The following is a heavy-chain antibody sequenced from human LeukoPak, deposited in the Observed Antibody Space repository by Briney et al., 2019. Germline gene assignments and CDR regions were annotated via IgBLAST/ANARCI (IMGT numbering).Heavy chain of an antibody. CDR3: ARQSVGATPYWYFDL. CDR1: GGSISSSTHY. CDR2: LYYSGST. V-gene: IGHV4-39*01. J-gene: IGHJ2*01. Sequence: SETLSLTCTVSGGSISSSTHYWGWIRPPPGKGLEWIGSLYYSGSTYYNPSLKTRVTISLDTSKNQFSLKVTSVTAADTAVNYCARQSVGATPYWYFDLWGRGTLVTVSS. D-gene: IGHD1-26*01.